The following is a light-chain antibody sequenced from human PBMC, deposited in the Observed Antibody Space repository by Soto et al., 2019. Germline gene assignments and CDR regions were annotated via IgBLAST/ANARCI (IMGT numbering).Light chain of an antibody. V-gene: IGKV3-11*01. CDR1: QSVSSY. Sequence: EKVLTQSPATLSLTPGERATLSCRASQSVSSYLAWYQQKPGQAPRLLIYDASNRATGIPARFSGSGSGTDFTLTISSLEPEDFAVYFCQQGSNWPSPFGQGTRLEIK. CDR2: DAS. J-gene: IGKJ5*01. CDR3: QQGSNWPSP.